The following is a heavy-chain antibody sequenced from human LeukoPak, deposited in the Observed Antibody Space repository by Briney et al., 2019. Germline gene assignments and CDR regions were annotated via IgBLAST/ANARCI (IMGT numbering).Heavy chain of an antibody. CDR3: ARDLVGLIAEYYYDSSGFV. J-gene: IGHJ4*02. CDR1: GFTFSSYA. D-gene: IGHD3-22*01. CDR2: ISYDGSNK. V-gene: IGHV3-30-3*01. Sequence: PGRSLRLSCAASGFTFSSYAMHWVRQAPGKGLEWVAVISYDGSNKYYADPVKGRFTISRDNSKNTLYLQMNSLRAEDTAVYYCARDLVGLIAEYYYDSSGFVWGQGTLVTVSS.